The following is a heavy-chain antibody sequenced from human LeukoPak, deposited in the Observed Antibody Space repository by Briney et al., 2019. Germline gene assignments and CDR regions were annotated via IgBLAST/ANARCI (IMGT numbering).Heavy chain of an antibody. Sequence: PSETLSLTCAVSGASISGGKDFWGWIRQPPGKGLEWIVSIYYTGSTYYNPSLKSRVTISVDTSKNEFSRRVYSATAADTAVYYCARRGITYSSSFFDFWGQGTLVTVSS. CDR3: ARRGITYSSSFFDF. D-gene: IGHD6-13*01. J-gene: IGHJ4*02. V-gene: IGHV4-39*01. CDR2: IYYTGST. CDR1: GASISGGKDF.